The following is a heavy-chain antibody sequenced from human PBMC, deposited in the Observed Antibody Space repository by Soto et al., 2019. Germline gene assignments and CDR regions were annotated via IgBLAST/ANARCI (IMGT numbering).Heavy chain of an antibody. V-gene: IGHV3-9*01. CDR3: AKDQQPLTTVTTGGAFDI. D-gene: IGHD4-17*01. Sequence: DVQLVESGGGLVQPGRSLRLSCAASGFTFDDYAMHWVRQAPGKGLEWVSGISWNSGSIGYADSVKGRFTISRDNAKNSLYLQMNSLRAEDTALYYCAKDQQPLTTVTTGGAFDIWGQGTMVTVSS. CDR1: GFTFDDYA. CDR2: ISWNSGSI. J-gene: IGHJ3*02.